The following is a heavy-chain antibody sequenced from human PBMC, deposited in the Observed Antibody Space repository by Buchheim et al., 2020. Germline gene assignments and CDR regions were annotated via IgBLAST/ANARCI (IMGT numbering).Heavy chain of an antibody. CDR2: ISSSGSTI. CDR1: GFTFSSYE. V-gene: IGHV3-48*03. CDR3: ARDTGYSYGYWYYGMDV. D-gene: IGHD5-18*01. Sequence: EVQLVESGGGLVQPGGSLRLSCAASGFTFSSYEMNWVRQAPGKGLEWVSYISSSGSTIYYADSVKGRFTISRDNAKNSLYLQMNSLRAEDTAVYYCARDTGYSYGYWYYGMDVWGQGTT. J-gene: IGHJ6*02.